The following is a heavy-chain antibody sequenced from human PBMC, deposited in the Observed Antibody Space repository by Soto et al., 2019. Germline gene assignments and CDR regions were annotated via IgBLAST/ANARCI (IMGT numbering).Heavy chain of an antibody. CDR2: MYHSGTT. CDR1: GGSISSNYY. Sequence: QLQLQESGPGLVKPPETLSLTCTVSGGSISSNYYWGWIRQPPGEGLEWIACMYHSGTTYYNPSLKSRVTICVETSKIQFSLELGSVTAADTAVYFCGRSSGTYSVYCFDIWGQGTVVTVSS. V-gene: IGHV4-39*01. D-gene: IGHD1-26*01. CDR3: GRSSGTYSVYCFDI. J-gene: IGHJ3*02.